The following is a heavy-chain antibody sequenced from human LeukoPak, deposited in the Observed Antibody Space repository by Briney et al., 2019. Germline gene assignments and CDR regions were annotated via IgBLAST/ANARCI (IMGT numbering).Heavy chain of an antibody. CDR1: GYTFTGYY. CDR2: INPNSGGT. CDR3: ASGNYDFWSGYFPYYYYGRDV. J-gene: IGHJ6*02. V-gene: IGHV1-2*02. D-gene: IGHD3-3*01. Sequence: ASVKVSCKASGYTFTGYYMHWVRQAPGQGLEWMGWINPNSGGTNYAQKFQGRVTMTRDTSISTAYMELSRLRSDDTAVYYCASGNYDFWSGYFPYYYYGRDVWGQGTTVTVSS.